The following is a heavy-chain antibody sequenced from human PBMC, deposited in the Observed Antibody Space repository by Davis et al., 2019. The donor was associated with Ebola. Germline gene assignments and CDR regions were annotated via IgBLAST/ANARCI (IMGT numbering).Heavy chain of an antibody. Sequence: SETLSLTCAVYGGSFSGYYWSWIRQPPGKGLEWIGEINHSGSTNYNPSLKSRVTISVDTSKNQFSLKLSSVTAADTAVYYCARGSTIFGVVITPYYFDYWGQGTLVTVSS. D-gene: IGHD3-3*01. J-gene: IGHJ4*02. CDR1: GGSFSGYY. CDR3: ARGSTIFGVVITPYYFDY. V-gene: IGHV4-34*01. CDR2: INHSGST.